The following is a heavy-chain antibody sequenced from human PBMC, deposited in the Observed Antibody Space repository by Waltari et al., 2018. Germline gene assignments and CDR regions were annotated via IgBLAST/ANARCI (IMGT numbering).Heavy chain of an antibody. CDR2: IKQDGSEK. Sequence: EVQLVESGGGLVQPGGSLRLSCAASGFTFSSYWMSWVRQAPGKGLEWVANIKQDGSEKYYVDSVKGRFTISRDNAKNALYLQRNSLRAEDTAVYYCARDGVSTMIVVVITSDYFDYWGQGTLVTVSS. CDR1: GFTFSSYW. D-gene: IGHD3-22*01. CDR3: ARDGVSTMIVVVITSDYFDY. V-gene: IGHV3-7*01. J-gene: IGHJ4*02.